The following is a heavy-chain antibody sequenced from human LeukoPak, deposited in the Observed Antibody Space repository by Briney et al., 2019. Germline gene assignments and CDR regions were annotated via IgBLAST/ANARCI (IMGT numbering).Heavy chain of an antibody. J-gene: IGHJ4*02. V-gene: IGHV1-2*02. Sequence: GASVKVSCKASGYTFTGYYMHWVRQAPGQGLEWMGWINPNSGGTNYAQKFQGRVTMTRDTSINTAYMELSRLRSDDTAVYYCARELSSWFPLGYWGQGTLVTVSS. CDR2: INPNSGGT. CDR3: ARELSSWFPLGY. CDR1: GYTFTGYY. D-gene: IGHD6-13*01.